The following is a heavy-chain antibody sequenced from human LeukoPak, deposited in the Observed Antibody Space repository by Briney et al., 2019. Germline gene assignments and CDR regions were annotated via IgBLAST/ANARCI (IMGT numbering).Heavy chain of an antibody. CDR2: IYSGGST. CDR1: GFTVSSNY. Sequence: GGSLRLSCAASGFTVSSNYMSRVRQAPGKGLEWVSVIYSGGSTYYADSVKGRFTISRDNSKNTLYLQMNSLRAEDTAVYHCARGNYGDYFHSDYWGQGTLVTVSS. J-gene: IGHJ4*02. CDR3: ARGNYGDYFHSDY. V-gene: IGHV3-66*01. D-gene: IGHD4-17*01.